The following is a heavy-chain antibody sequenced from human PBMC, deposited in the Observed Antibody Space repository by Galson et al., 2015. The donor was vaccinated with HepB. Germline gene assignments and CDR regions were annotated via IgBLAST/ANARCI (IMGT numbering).Heavy chain of an antibody. Sequence: LRLSCAASGFTFSGSAMHWVRQASGKGLEWVGRIRSKANSYATAYAASVKGRFTISRDDSKNTAYLQMNSLRAEDTAVYYCARDQGIIEDDSWLGGMDVWGQGTTVTVSS. CDR3: ARDQGIIEDDSWLGGMDV. V-gene: IGHV3-73*01. CDR2: IRSKANSYAT. D-gene: IGHD3-3*01. CDR1: GFTFSGSA. J-gene: IGHJ6*02.